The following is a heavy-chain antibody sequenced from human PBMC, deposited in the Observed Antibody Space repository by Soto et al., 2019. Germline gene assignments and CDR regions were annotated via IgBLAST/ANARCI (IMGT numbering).Heavy chain of an antibody. Sequence: EAQLVESGGGLVQPGGSLRLSCAASGFTFSDHYMDWVRQAPGKGLEWVGRTRKKANSYSTEYAASVRGRSTISRDESKITLYLQMNSLKTEHKAVYYCVIASHYGWGSWRFDYWGQGTLVTVSS. CDR2: TRKKANSYST. J-gene: IGHJ4*02. D-gene: IGHD3-10*01. CDR1: GFTFSDHY. V-gene: IGHV3-72*01. CDR3: VIASHYGWGSWRFDY.